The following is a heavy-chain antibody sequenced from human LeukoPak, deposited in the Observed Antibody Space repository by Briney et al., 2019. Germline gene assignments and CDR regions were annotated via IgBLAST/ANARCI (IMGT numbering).Heavy chain of an antibody. CDR1: GFTFSTYW. CDR3: ARPAGWGSLDF. J-gene: IGHJ4*02. CDR2: IRQDGSEK. D-gene: IGHD7-27*01. Sequence: PGGSLRLSCAASGFTFSTYWMSWVRQAPGKGLEWVTNIRQDGSEKYYVVSVKGRFTISKDNAKNSLYLQMNSLRAEDTAVYYCARPAGWGSLDFWGQGTLVTVSS. V-gene: IGHV3-7*01.